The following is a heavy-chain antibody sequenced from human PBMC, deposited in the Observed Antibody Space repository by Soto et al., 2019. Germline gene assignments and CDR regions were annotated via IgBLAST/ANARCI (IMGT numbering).Heavy chain of an antibody. CDR2: ISAYNGNT. CDR3: ARRGGLIHMTTVSRYFDY. V-gene: IGHV1-18*01. D-gene: IGHD4-17*01. J-gene: IGHJ4*02. CDR1: GYTFTSYG. Sequence: ASVKVSCKASGYTFTSYGISRVRQAPGQGLEWMGWISAYNGNTNYAQKLQGRVTMTTDTSTSTAYMELRSLRSDDTAVYYCARRGGLIHMTTVSRYFDYWGQGTLVTVSS.